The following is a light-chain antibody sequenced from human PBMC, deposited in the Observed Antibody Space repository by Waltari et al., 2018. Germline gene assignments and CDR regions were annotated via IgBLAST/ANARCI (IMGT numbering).Light chain of an antibody. J-gene: IGLJ3*02. Sequence: QSVLTQPPSASGTPGRRVTISCSGPIYNIGINTVNWYPQFPGSAPKILIFSTTQRPSGVPDRFSASKSGTSASLAINGLQAADEADYYCGAWDDGVKEWVFGGGTKLTVL. CDR3: GAWDDGVKEWV. V-gene: IGLV1-44*01. CDR1: IYNIGINT. CDR2: STT.